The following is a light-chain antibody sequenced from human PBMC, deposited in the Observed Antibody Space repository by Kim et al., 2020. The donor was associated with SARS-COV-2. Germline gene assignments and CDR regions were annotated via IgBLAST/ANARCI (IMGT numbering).Light chain of an antibody. J-gene: IGKJ1*01. CDR1: QSVSSK. CDR3: QQYEDWPPWT. V-gene: IGKV3-15*01. Sequence: EIVLAQSPATLSASPGARVTLSCRASQSVSSKIAWYHQRGGQAPRLLIHGASTRATGVPGRFSGSGSGTEFTLSISRLQSDDRGVYYCQQYEDWPPWTFGQGTKVDIK. CDR2: GAS.